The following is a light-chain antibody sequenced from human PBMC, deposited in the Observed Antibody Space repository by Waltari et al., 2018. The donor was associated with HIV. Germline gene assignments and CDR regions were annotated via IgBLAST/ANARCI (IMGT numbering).Light chain of an antibody. CDR1: SSNIEFNY. CDR2: KND. J-gene: IGLJ1*01. V-gene: IGLV1-47*01. Sequence: QSVLTQPPSASGTPGQRVTISCSGSSSNIEFNYVYWYQQVPGTAPKLLIYKNDQWPSGVPDRFSASKSGTSASRVISGLRSEDEADYYCAAWDDRLSGRVFGTGTRVTVL. CDR3: AAWDDRLSGRV.